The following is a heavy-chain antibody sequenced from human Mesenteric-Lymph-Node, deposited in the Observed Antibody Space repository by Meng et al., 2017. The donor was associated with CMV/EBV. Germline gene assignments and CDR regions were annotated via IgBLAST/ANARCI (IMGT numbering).Heavy chain of an antibody. CDR3: ARGIFGVVNPGGMDV. CDR1: GGSFGGYY. CDR2: INHSGST. Sequence: SQTLSLTCAVYGGSFGGYYWSWIRQPPGKGLEWIGEINHSGSTNYNPSLKSRVTISVDTSKNQFSLKLSSVTAADTAVYYCARGIFGVVNPGGMDVWGQGTTVTVSS. V-gene: IGHV4-34*01. J-gene: IGHJ6*02. D-gene: IGHD3-3*01.